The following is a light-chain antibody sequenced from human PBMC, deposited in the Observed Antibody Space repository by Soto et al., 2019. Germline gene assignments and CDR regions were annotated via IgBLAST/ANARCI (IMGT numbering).Light chain of an antibody. CDR3: QHFHTKPIT. CDR2: DAS. Sequence: DVQMTQSPSTVSASLGDRVTITCRASQNVDDSLAWYQQRPGKAPKLLIYDASILQSGVPSRFSGSGFGTEFALTLIGLQPDDFAVYFCQHFHTKPITFCQGTRLDIK. V-gene: IGKV1-5*01. CDR1: QNVDDS. J-gene: IGKJ5*01.